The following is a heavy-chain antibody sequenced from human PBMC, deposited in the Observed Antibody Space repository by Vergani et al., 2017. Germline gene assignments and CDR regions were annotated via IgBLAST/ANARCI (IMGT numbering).Heavy chain of an antibody. D-gene: IGHD2-2*01. J-gene: IGHJ4*02. Sequence: EVQLLESGGGLVQPGGSLRLSCEASGFSFPGYAMSWVRQAPGKGLEWVSSVSGSSATPYYADSVKGRFIISRDNSKNTLHLQMNSLRAEDTAVYYCAKAPIVVVPFDYWGQGTLVTVSS. CDR1: GFSFPGYA. V-gene: IGHV3-23*01. CDR3: AKAPIVVVPFDY. CDR2: VSGSSATP.